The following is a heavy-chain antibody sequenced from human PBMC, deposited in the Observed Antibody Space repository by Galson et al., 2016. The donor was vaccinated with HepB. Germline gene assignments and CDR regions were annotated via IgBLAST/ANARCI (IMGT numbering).Heavy chain of an antibody. CDR2: ISSTGKYM. V-gene: IGHV3-21*01. J-gene: IGHJ6*02. Sequence: SLRLSCAASGFTFSHYNINWVRQAPGKGLAWLSSISSTGKYMYYADSLRGRFTISRDNAKNSLYLQMTSLRAQDTAVYYCARDCDWFPSSSWSKDYYAMDVWGQGTTVTVSS. CDR1: GFTFSHYN. D-gene: IGHD6-13*01. CDR3: ARDCDWFPSSSWSKDYYAMDV.